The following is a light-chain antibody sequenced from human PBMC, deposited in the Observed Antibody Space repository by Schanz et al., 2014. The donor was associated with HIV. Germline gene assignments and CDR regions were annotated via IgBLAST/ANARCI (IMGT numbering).Light chain of an antibody. CDR3: LQYNDDVYT. CDR1: QGISSY. J-gene: IGKJ2*01. CDR2: AAS. Sequence: IQLTQSPSSLSASVGDRVTISCRASQGISSYLAWYRQQPGKAPKLLIYAASTLQSGVPSRFSGSGSGTEFTLTISSLQPGDFATYYCLQYNDDVYTFGQGTKLEIK. V-gene: IGKV1-9*01.